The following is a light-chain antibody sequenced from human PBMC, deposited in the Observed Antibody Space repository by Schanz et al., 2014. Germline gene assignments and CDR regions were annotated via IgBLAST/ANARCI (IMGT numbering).Light chain of an antibody. CDR3: QSYDTTLSGLVV. CDR1: SSNIGAGYD. J-gene: IGLJ2*01. Sequence: QSVLTQPPSVSGAPGQRVTISCTGSSSNIGAGYDVHWYQQFPGRAPKLVIYGNNNRPSGVPHRFSGSKSGASASLAITGLQAEDEADYYCQSYDTTLSGLVVFGGGTKVTVL. CDR2: GNN. V-gene: IGLV1-40*01.